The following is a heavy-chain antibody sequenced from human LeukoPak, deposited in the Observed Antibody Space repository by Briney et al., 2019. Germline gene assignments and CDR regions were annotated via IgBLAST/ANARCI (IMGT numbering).Heavy chain of an antibody. V-gene: IGHV4-4*07. CDR3: ARGDQPAAMDNWFDP. D-gene: IGHD2-2*01. Sequence: SSETLSLTCTVSGGSISSYYWSWIRQPAGKGLEWIGRIYTSGSTNYNPSLKSRVTMSVDTSKNQFSVKLSSVTAADTAVYYCARGDQPAAMDNWFDPWGQGTLVTVSS. CDR2: IYTSGST. CDR1: GGSISSYY. J-gene: IGHJ5*02.